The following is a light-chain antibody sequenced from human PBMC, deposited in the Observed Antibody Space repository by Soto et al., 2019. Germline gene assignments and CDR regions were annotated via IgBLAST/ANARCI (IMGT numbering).Light chain of an antibody. Sequence: QSVLTQPPSASGTPGQRVTISCSGSSSNIGSNYVYWYQQLPGTAPKLLIYSNNQRPSGVPDRFSGSKSGTSASLAISGLQSEDEADYYCAALDDSLNGVVFGGGTKLTVL. CDR1: SSNIGSNY. J-gene: IGLJ2*01. CDR2: SNN. CDR3: AALDDSLNGVV. V-gene: IGLV1-44*01.